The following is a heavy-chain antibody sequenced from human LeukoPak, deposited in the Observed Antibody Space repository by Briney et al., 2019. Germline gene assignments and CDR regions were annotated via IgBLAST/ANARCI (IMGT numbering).Heavy chain of an antibody. J-gene: IGHJ4*02. CDR2: IKQDGSET. D-gene: IGHD3-3*01. CDR3: ARDFWGAYRVDYFDY. Sequence: GGSLRHSCAASGFTFRNYWMSWVRRAPGQGLAWVSNIKQDGSETYYVDSVRGRFTISRDNAKKSLYLQMNSLRAEDTAVYYCARDFWGAYRVDYFDYWGQGTLVTVSS. CDR1: GFTFRNYW. V-gene: IGHV3-7*01.